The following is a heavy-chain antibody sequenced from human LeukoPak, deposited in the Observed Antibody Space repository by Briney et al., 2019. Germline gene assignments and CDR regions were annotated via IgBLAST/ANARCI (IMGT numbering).Heavy chain of an antibody. CDR1: GGSISSYY. J-gene: IGHJ6*03. Sequence: KPSETLSLTCTVSGGSISSYYWSWIRQPPGKGLEWIGYIYTSGSTNYNPSLKSRVTISVDTSKNQFSLKLSSVTAADTAVYYCARHLYYYYMDVWGKGTTVTVSS. V-gene: IGHV4-4*09. CDR2: IYTSGST. D-gene: IGHD3-3*02. CDR3: ARHLYYYYMDV.